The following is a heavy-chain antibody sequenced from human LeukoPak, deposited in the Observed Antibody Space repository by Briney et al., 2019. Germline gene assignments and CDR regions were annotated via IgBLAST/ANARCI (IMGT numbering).Heavy chain of an antibody. CDR3: ARGRYYFDSSEIFY. D-gene: IGHD3-22*01. CDR1: GGSFSGYY. CDR2: IIHSGDP. Sequence: PSETLSLTCGVHGGSFSGYYWTWIRQPPGKGLDWVGEIIHSGDPNYNPSLESRVTTSIDTSNNQFSLKLTSVTAADTAVYYCARGRYYFDSSEIFYWSQGTLVTVSS. J-gene: IGHJ4*02. V-gene: IGHV4-34*01.